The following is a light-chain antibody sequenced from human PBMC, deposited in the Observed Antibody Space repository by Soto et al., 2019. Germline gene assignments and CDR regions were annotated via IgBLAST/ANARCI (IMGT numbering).Light chain of an antibody. V-gene: IGKV1-6*01. CDR1: QGIRSE. CDR2: AAS. Sequence: AIQMTQSPSSLSASVGDRVTITCRASQGIRSELGWYQQKPGKAPKLLIYAASSLQSGVPSRFSGSGSGTDFNLTNSSLEPEDFATYFCLQDNNFPRTFGQGTRVEIK. CDR3: LQDNNFPRT. J-gene: IGKJ1*01.